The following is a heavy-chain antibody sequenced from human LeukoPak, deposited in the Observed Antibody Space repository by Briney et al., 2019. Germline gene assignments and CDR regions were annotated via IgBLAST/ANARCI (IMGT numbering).Heavy chain of an antibody. D-gene: IGHD1-14*01. V-gene: IGHV3-30-3*01. CDR2: ISYDGSNK. CDR3: AIGYNLDY. CDR1: GFTFSSYA. J-gene: IGHJ4*02. Sequence: GRSLRLSCAASGFTFSSYAMHWVRQAPGKGLEWVAVISYDGSNKYYADSVKGRFTISRDNSKNTLYLQMNSLRAEDTAVYYCAIGYNLDYWGQGTLVTVSS.